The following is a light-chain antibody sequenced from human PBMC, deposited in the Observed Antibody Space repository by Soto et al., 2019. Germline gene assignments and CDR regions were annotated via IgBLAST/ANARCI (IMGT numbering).Light chain of an antibody. Sequence: QSVLTQPASVSGSPGQSITISCTGTSSDIGGYNYVSWYQHHPGKAPKLMIYDVSNRPSGVSNRFSGSKSGNTASLTISGLQAEDEADYYCSSYSRSRDVLFGGGTQLTVL. CDR2: DVS. CDR3: SSYSRSRDVL. CDR1: SSDIGGYNY. V-gene: IGLV2-14*03. J-gene: IGLJ7*01.